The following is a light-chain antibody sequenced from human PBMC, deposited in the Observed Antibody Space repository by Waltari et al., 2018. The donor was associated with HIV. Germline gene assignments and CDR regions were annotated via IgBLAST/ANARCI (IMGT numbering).Light chain of an antibody. Sequence: QSALTQPASVSGSPGQSITISCTGTSSDVASYNYVSWYQQHPGKAPKLMIYEVSTRPSGFSNLFSGSKSGNTASLTISGLQAEDEADYYCSSYTSSTTLLVFGTGTKVTVL. CDR3: SSYTSSTTLLV. V-gene: IGLV2-14*01. J-gene: IGLJ1*01. CDR1: SSDVASYNY. CDR2: EVS.